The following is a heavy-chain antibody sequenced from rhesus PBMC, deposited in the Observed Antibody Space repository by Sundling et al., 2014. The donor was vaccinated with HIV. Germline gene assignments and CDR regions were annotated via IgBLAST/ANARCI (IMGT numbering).Heavy chain of an antibody. Sequence: QLQLQESGPGLVKPSETLSVTCAVSGGSISSSYWSWIRQAPGKGLEWIGYIYGRDRSINYNPSLKSRVTLSVDTSKNQFSLKLRSVTAADTAVYYCARTGPWTGYYSFDFWGQGVLVTVSS. D-gene: IGHD3-3*01. CDR1: GGSISSSY. CDR2: IYGRDRSI. V-gene: IGHV4-169*01. CDR3: ARTGPWTGYYSFDF. J-gene: IGHJ4*01.